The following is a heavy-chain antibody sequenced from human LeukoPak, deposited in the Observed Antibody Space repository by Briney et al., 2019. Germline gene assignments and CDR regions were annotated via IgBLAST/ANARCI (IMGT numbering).Heavy chain of an antibody. CDR1: GGTFSSYA. D-gene: IGHD2-15*01. CDR3: ARYSHGVRRYFDY. CDR2: IIPIFGTA. V-gene: IGHV1-69*13. J-gene: IGHJ4*02. Sequence: GASVKVSCKASGGTFSSYAISWVRQAPGQGLEWMGGIIPIFGTANYAQKFQGRVTITAGESTSTAYMELSSLRSEDTAVYYCARYSHGVRRYFDYWGQGTLVTVSS.